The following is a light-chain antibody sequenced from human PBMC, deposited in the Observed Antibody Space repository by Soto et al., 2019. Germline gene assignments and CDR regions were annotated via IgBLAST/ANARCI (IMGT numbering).Light chain of an antibody. Sequence: EIVLTQSPGTLSLSPGERATLSCRASQSITSSYLAWHQQKPGQAPRLLIYGASTRATGIPDRFSGSGSGTDFTLTISRLEPEDFAVYYCQQDGSSPWTFGQGTKV. V-gene: IGKV3-20*01. CDR3: QQDGSSPWT. CDR1: QSITSSY. J-gene: IGKJ1*01. CDR2: GAS.